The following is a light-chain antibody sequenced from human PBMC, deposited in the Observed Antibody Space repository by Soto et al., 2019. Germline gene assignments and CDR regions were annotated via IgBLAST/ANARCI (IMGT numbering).Light chain of an antibody. V-gene: IGLV4-69*01. Sequence: QPVLTQSPSASASLGASVKLTCTLSSGHSSYAIAWHQQQPEKGPRYLMKLNSDGSHSKGDGIPDRFSGYSSGAERYLTISSLQYEDEADYYCQTWGTGIRVFGGGTKLTVL. J-gene: IGLJ3*02. CDR2: LNSDGSH. CDR1: SGHSSYA. CDR3: QTWGTGIRV.